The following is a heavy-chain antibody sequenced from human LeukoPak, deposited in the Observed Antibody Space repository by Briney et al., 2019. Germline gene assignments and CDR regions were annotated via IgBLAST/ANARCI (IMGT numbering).Heavy chain of an antibody. V-gene: IGHV4-4*02. D-gene: IGHD4-17*01. J-gene: IGHJ4*02. Sequence: TSETLSLTCAVSGDSISSTNWWTWVRQPPGKGLEWIGEIYHSGSTNYNPSLKGRVTISVDTSKNQFSLKLSSVTAADTAVYYCARGHGDPLFDYWGQGTLVTVSS. CDR2: IYHSGST. CDR1: GDSISSTNW. CDR3: ARGHGDPLFDY.